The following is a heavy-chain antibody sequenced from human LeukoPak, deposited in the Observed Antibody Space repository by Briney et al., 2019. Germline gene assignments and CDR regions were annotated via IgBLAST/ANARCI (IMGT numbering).Heavy chain of an antibody. Sequence: ASVKLSCKASGYTFTGYYMHWVRQAPGQGLEWMGWINPKSGGTNYAQRFQGRVTMTRDTSISSAYMELSRLRSDDAAVYYCVRGGYNYGVDYWGQGTLVTVSS. J-gene: IGHJ4*02. CDR3: VRGGYNYGVDY. V-gene: IGHV1-2*02. D-gene: IGHD5-18*01. CDR2: INPKSGGT. CDR1: GYTFTGYY.